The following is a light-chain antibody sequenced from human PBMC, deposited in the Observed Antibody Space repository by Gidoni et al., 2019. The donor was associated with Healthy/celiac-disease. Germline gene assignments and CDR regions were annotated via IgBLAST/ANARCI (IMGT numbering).Light chain of an antibody. CDR2: KAS. J-gene: IGKJ1*01. Sequence: DIQMTQSPSTLSASVGDRVTITCRASQSISSWLAWYQHQPGKAPKLLIYKASSLESGVPSRFSGSGSGTEFTLTISSLQPDDFATYYCQQYNSYSWTFGQXTKVEIK. CDR1: QSISSW. CDR3: QQYNSYSWT. V-gene: IGKV1-5*03.